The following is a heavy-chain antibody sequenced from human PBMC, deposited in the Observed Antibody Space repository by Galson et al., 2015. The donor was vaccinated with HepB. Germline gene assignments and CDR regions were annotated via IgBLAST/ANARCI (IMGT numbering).Heavy chain of an antibody. Sequence: CAISGDSVSSNSTAWNWIRQSPSRGLEWLGKTFYRSKWYHESAVSVRSRITFYPDTSKNQLSLQLKSVTPEDTAVYYCAKAVTTRGGYFQHWGQGTLVTVSS. CDR3: AKAVTTRGGYFQH. CDR1: GDSVSSNSTA. CDR2: TFYRSKWYH. V-gene: IGHV6-1*01. D-gene: IGHD1/OR15-1a*01. J-gene: IGHJ1*01.